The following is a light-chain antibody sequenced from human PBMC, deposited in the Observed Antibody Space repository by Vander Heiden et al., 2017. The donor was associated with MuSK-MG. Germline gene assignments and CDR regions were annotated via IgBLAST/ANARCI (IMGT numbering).Light chain of an antibody. Sequence: EFVLTQSPATLSLSPGERATLSCRASQSVSSYLAWYQQKPGQAPRLLIYDASNRATGIPARFSGSGSGTDFTLTISSLEPEDFAIYYCQQCRDWPHTFGQGTRLEIK. CDR3: QQCRDWPHT. CDR1: QSVSSY. V-gene: IGKV3-11*01. J-gene: IGKJ5*01. CDR2: DAS.